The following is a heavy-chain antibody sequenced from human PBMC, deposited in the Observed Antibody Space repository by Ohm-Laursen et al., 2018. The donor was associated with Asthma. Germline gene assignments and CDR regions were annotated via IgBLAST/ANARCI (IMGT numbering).Heavy chain of an antibody. J-gene: IGHJ5*02. D-gene: IGHD3-22*01. Sequence: TQTLTLTFAFSGFSLRTTGVAVAWIRQPPVKALEWLALIYWDADKRYSPSLTSRLTITKDTSKNQVVLTMTNTDPDDTATYYCARVTYYHTSGSVGGSNWFDPWGQGTLVTVSS. CDR1: GFSLRTTGVA. CDR2: IYWDADK. CDR3: ARVTYYHTSGSVGGSNWFDP. V-gene: IGHV2-5*02.